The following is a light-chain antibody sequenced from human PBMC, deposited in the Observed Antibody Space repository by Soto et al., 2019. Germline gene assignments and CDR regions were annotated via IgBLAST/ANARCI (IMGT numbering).Light chain of an antibody. CDR2: AAS. CDR3: QQYENLPIT. J-gene: IGKJ5*01. Sequence: IKMNQSPSTLSASVGDRVTITCRASQSISSWVAWYQQKPGKAPKLLIYAASSLQSGVPSRFSGSGSGTDFTLTISSLQPEDFATYYCQQYENLPITFGQGTRLEIK. CDR1: QSISSW. V-gene: IGKV1-5*01.